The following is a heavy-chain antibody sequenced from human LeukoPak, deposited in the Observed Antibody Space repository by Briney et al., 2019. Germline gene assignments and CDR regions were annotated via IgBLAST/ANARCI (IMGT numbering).Heavy chain of an antibody. CDR3: ARGHYGSGSYLSHRKWFDP. CDR1: GGSFSGYY. CDR2: INHSGST. Sequence: PSETLSLTCAVYGGSFSGYYWSWIRQPPGKGLEWIGEINHSGSTNYNPSLKSRVTISVDTSKNQFSLKLSSVTAADTAVYYCARGHYGSGSYLSHRKWFDPWGQGTLVTVSS. J-gene: IGHJ5*02. D-gene: IGHD3-10*01. V-gene: IGHV4-34*01.